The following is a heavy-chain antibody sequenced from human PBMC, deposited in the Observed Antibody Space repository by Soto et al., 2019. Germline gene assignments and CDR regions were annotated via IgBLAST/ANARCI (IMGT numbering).Heavy chain of an antibody. CDR3: ATRNPDYSECFDY. V-gene: IGHV1-69*13. Sequence: GASVKVSCKASGGTFSSYAISWVRQAPGQGLEWMGGIIPIFGTANYAQKFQGRVTITADESTSTTYMELSSLRSEDTAVYYCATRNPDYSECFDYWGQGTLVTVSS. D-gene: IGHD4-4*01. CDR1: GGTFSSYA. CDR2: IIPIFGTA. J-gene: IGHJ4*02.